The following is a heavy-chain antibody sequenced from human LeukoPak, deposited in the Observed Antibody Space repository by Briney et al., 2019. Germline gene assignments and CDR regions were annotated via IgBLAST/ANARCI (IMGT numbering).Heavy chain of an antibody. CDR2: IYPGDSDT. D-gene: IGHD6-13*01. CDR3: ARPRIAAAGNVYYMDV. Sequence: GESLKISCKGSGYSFTSYWIGWVRQMPGKGLEGMGIIYPGDSDTIYSPSFQGQVNISADKSISTDYLQWSSLKASDTAMYYCARPRIAAAGNVYYMDVWGKGTTVTVSS. J-gene: IGHJ6*03. CDR1: GYSFTSYW. V-gene: IGHV5-51*01.